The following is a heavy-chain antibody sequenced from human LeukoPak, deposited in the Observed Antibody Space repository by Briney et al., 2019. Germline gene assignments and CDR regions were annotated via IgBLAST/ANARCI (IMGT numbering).Heavy chain of an antibody. CDR3: ARDQTGRSDY. D-gene: IGHD1-1*01. J-gene: IGHJ4*02. V-gene: IGHV1-46*01. Sequence: GASVKVSCKASGYTVTNYYMHWVRQAPGQGLEWMGMINPSISSRTYAQKFQGRVTVTSDTSTSTVYMEVSSLRSEDTAIYYCARDQTGRSDYLGQGTLVTVSS. CDR2: INPSISSR. CDR1: GYTVTNYY.